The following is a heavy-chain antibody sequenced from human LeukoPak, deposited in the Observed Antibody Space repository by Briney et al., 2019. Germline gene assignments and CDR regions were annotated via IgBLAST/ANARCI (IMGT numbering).Heavy chain of an antibody. J-gene: IGHJ4*02. D-gene: IGHD5-12*01. CDR3: ARDPYSGYATVLFDY. CDR1: GYTFTGYY. Sequence: ASVKVSCKASGYTFTGYYMHWVRQAPGQGLEWMGWINPNSGGTNYAQKFQGWVTMTRDTPISTAYMELSRLRSDDTAVYYCARDPYSGYATVLFDYWGQGTLVTVSS. V-gene: IGHV1-2*04. CDR2: INPNSGGT.